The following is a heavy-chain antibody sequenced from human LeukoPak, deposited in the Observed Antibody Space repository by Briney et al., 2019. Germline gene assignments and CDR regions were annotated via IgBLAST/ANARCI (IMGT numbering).Heavy chain of an antibody. CDR2: ISGSGGST. D-gene: IGHD3-10*01. V-gene: IGHV3-23*01. Sequence: PGGSLRLSCAASGFTFSSYAMSWVRQAPGKGLEWVSAISGSGGSTYYADSVKGRFTISRDNSKNTLYLQMNSLRAEDSAVYYCAKGSVATMVRGVTFDYWGQGTLVTVSS. CDR3: AKGSVATMVRGVTFDY. J-gene: IGHJ4*02. CDR1: GFTFSSYA.